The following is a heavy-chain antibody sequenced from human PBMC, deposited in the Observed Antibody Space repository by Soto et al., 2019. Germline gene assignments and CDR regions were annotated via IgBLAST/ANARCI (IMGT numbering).Heavy chain of an antibody. Sequence: GGSLRLSCAASGFTFSSYSMNWVRQAPGKGLEWVSSISSSSSYIYYADSVKGRFTISRDNAKNSLYLQMNSLRAEDAAVYYCARGQLRAGYQGGDAFDIWGQGTMVTVSS. CDR2: ISSSSSYI. J-gene: IGHJ3*02. D-gene: IGHD2-2*01. CDR1: GFTFSSYS. V-gene: IGHV3-21*01. CDR3: ARGQLRAGYQGGDAFDI.